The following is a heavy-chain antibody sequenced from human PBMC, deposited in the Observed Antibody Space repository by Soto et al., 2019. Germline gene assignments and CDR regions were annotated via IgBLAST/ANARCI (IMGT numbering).Heavy chain of an antibody. CDR1: GFTFSSYG. D-gene: IGHD3-10*01. V-gene: IGHV3-30*03. CDR3: AIDAKYYYDSGSTFDP. CDR2: ISYDGSNK. J-gene: IGHJ5*02. Sequence: GGSLRLSCAASGFTFSSYGMHWVRQAPGKGLEWVAVISYDGSNKYYADSVKGRFTISRDNSKNTLYLQMNSLRAEDTAVYYCAIDAKYYYDSGSTFDPWGQGTLVTVSS.